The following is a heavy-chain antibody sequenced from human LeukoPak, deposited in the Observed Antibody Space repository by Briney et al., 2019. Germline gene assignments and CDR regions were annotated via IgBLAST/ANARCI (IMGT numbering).Heavy chain of an antibody. V-gene: IGHV4-59*08. CDR3: ARLLGWSGPINWFDP. J-gene: IGHJ5*02. CDR1: GXSISSDY. CDR2: VYYSGIT. D-gene: IGHD3-3*01. Sequence: SETLSLTCTVSGXSISSDYWSWIRQPPGKGLEWIGYVYYSGITNYNPPLKSRVTISVGTSKNHFSLKLTSVTATDTAVYYCARLLGWSGPINWFDPWGRGTLVTVSS.